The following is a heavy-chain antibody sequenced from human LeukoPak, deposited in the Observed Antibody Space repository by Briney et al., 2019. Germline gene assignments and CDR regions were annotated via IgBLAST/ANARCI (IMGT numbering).Heavy chain of an antibody. CDR1: GYTFTSYD. CDR3: ATQRQNGPYLTAYCGGDCYFQDY. J-gene: IGHJ4*02. D-gene: IGHD2-21*02. Sequence: ASVKVSCKASGYTFTSYDINWVRQATGQGLEWMGWMNPNSGNTGYAQKFQGRVTITRNTSISTAYMELSSLRSEDTAVYYCATQRQNGPYLTAYCGGDCYFQDYWGQGTLVTVSS. CDR2: MNPNSGNT. V-gene: IGHV1-8*01.